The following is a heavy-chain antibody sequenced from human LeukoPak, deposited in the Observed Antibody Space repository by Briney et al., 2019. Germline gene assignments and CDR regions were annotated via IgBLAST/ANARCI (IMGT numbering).Heavy chain of an antibody. CDR2: INSSAGST. Sequence: ASVKVSCKASGYTFTSYYMHWVRQAPGQGLEWMGIINSSAGSTSYAQKFQGRVTMTRDRSASTVYMELSSLRSDDTAVYYCARAVTTLWRFDYWGQGTLVTVSS. CDR1: GYTFTSYY. J-gene: IGHJ4*02. CDR3: ARAVTTLWRFDY. V-gene: IGHV1-46*03. D-gene: IGHD4-17*01.